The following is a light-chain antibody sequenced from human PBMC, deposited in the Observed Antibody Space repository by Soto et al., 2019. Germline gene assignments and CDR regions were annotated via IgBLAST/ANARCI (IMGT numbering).Light chain of an antibody. CDR1: QRLGKW. CDR3: QQYTRYTYT. Sequence: DIQMTQSPSTLSASVGDRVSISCRASQRLGKWLAWYQQKPWEAPKLLVSDASNLDSGVSSRFTGSGSGTEFTLTISSLQNDDFATYHCQQYTRYTYTFGQGTKLEIK. CDR2: DAS. J-gene: IGKJ2*01. V-gene: IGKV1-5*01.